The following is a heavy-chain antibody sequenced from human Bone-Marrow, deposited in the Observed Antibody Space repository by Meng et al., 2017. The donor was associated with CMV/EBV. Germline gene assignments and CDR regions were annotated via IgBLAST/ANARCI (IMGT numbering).Heavy chain of an antibody. D-gene: IGHD6-19*01. J-gene: IGHJ6*02. V-gene: IGHV3-23*03. Sequence: GESLKISCAASGFTFSSYAMSWVRQAPGKGLEWVSVIYSGGSSTYYADSVKGRFTISRDNSKNTLYLQMNSLRAEDTAVYYCARDAYEQWTYTLYGMDVWGQGTTGTVSS. CDR2: IYSGGSST. CDR1: GFTFSSYA. CDR3: ARDAYEQWTYTLYGMDV.